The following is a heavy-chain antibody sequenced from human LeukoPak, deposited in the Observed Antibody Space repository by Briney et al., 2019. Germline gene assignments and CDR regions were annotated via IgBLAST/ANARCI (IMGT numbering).Heavy chain of an antibody. CDR2: ISYDGSNK. V-gene: IGHV3-30*03. Sequence: GGSLRLSCAAAGFTFSSYGMHWVRQAPGKGLEWVAVISYDGSNKYYADSVKGRFTISRDNSKNTLYLQMNSLRAEDTAVYYCARGPGAPGVDYWGQGTLVTVSS. CDR1: GFTFSSYG. CDR3: ARGPGAPGVDY. D-gene: IGHD1-26*01. J-gene: IGHJ4*02.